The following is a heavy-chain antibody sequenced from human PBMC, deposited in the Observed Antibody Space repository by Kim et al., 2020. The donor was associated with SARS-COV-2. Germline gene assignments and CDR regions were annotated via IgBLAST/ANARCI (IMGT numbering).Heavy chain of an antibody. CDR3: ATQEGYSGYDSDY. Sequence: YSDSVKGRLTISRDNAKNSLYLQMNSLRAEDTAVYYCATQEGYSGYDSDYWGQGTLVTVSS. V-gene: IGHV3-11*01. J-gene: IGHJ4*02. D-gene: IGHD5-12*01.